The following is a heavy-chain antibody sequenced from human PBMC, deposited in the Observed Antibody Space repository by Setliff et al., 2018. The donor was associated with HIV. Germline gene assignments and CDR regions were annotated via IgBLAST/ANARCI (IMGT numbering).Heavy chain of an antibody. V-gene: IGHV1-46*02. Sequence: ASVKVSCKASGYTFNNYYMHWVRQAPGQGLEWMGIINPSDNRTYYAQKFQDRVAMTTETATSTAYMEMRSLRSDDTAVYFCARVPYRSAWFSGGHDAFDIWGQGTMVTVSS. J-gene: IGHJ3*02. D-gene: IGHD6-19*01. CDR2: INPSDNRT. CDR3: ARVPYRSAWFSGGHDAFDI. CDR1: GYTFNNYY.